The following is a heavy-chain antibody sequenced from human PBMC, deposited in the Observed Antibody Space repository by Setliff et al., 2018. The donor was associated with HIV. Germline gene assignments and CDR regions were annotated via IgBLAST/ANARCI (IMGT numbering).Heavy chain of an antibody. V-gene: IGHV3-48*03. CDR3: AKVPLFVVVPAALGGMDV. CDR2: ITGSSDTI. Sequence: PGGSLRLSCAASGFTFSSYEMDWFRQAPGKGLEWVSYITGSSDTIYYADSVKGRFTIARDNSWDTVDLQMNTLRAEDTAVYYCAKVPLFVVVPAALGGMDVWGQGTTVTGS. D-gene: IGHD2-2*01. CDR1: GFTFSSYE. J-gene: IGHJ6*02.